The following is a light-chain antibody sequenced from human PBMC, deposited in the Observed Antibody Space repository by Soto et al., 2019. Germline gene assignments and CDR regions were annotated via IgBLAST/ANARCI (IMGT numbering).Light chain of an antibody. CDR2: DND. CDR3: GTWDSSLSAVV. V-gene: IGLV1-51*01. J-gene: IGLJ2*01. CDR1: SSNIGSNF. Sequence: QSVLTQPPSVSAAPGQKVTISCSGSSSNIGSNFGSWYQQLPGTAPKLLIYDNDKRPSGIPDRFSGSKSGTSATLGITGLRTGDEADYYCGTWDSSLSAVVFGGGTKLTVL.